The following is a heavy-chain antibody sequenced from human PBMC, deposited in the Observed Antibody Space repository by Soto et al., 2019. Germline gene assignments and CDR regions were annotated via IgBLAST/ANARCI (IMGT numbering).Heavy chain of an antibody. CDR2: IWYDGSNK. J-gene: IGHJ4*02. CDR3: ARDSRRVVVAATPKFYFDY. CDR1: GFTFSSYG. Sequence: GGSLRLSCAASGFTFSSYGMHWVRQAPGKGPEWVAVIWYDGSNKYYADSVKGRFTISRDNSKNTLYLQMNSLRAEDTAVYYCARDSRRVVVAATPKFYFDYWGQGTLVTVSS. D-gene: IGHD2-15*01. V-gene: IGHV3-33*01.